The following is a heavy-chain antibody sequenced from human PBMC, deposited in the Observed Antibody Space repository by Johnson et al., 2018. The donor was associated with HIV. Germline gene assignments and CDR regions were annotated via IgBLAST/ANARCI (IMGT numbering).Heavy chain of an antibody. V-gene: IGHV3-64*01. CDR2: ISSTGGSK. D-gene: IGHD5-18*01. CDR3: AWGSWYSYGQQDAFDI. J-gene: IGHJ3*02. CDR1: GFTFSSYA. Sequence: VQLVESGGGLVQPGGSLRLSCAASGFTFSSYAMHWVRQAPGKGLEYVSAISSTGGSKYYANAVKGRFTISRDNSKNTLYLQMGSLRGEDMAVYYCAWGSWYSYGQQDAFDIWGQGTMVIVSS.